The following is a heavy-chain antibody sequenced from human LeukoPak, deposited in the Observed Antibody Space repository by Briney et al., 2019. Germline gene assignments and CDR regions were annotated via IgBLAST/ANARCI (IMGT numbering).Heavy chain of an antibody. CDR3: APSDPSEGGAFDI. CDR2: IIPILGIA. Sequence: SVKVSCKASGGTFSSYTISWVRQAPGRGLEWMGRIIPILGIANYAQKFQGRVTITADKSTSTAYMELSSLRSEDTAVYYCAPSDPSEGGAFDIWGQGTMVTVSS. J-gene: IGHJ3*02. CDR1: GGTFSSYT. V-gene: IGHV1-69*02. D-gene: IGHD3-16*01.